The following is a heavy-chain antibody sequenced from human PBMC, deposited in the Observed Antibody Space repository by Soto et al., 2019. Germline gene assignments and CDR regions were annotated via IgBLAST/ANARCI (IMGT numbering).Heavy chain of an antibody. V-gene: IGHV3-11*05. CDR1: GFTFSAVY. CDR2: ISSSGTSA. D-gene: IGHD3-10*01. Sequence: QVQLEESGGGLVKPGGSLRLSCAASGFTFSAVYMSWIRQAPNKGLEYISYISSSGTSANYADSVKGRFTISRDNAKNSLYLQMNSLRAEDTAVYYCARDRGGVTGQSFDYWGQGALVTVSS. J-gene: IGHJ4*02. CDR3: ARDRGGVTGQSFDY.